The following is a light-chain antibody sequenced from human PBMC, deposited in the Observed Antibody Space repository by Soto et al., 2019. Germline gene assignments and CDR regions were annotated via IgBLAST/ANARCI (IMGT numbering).Light chain of an antibody. CDR2: DNN. CDR1: SSNIGDNY. J-gene: IGLJ3*02. CDR3: ATWDSNLSWV. Sequence: QAVLTQPPSVSAAPGQKVTISCSGSSSNIGDNYVSWYQQLPGTAPKLLIYDNNRRPSGIPDRFSGSKSGTSATLGITGLQTGDEADYYCATWDSNLSWVFGGGTKVTVL. V-gene: IGLV1-51*01.